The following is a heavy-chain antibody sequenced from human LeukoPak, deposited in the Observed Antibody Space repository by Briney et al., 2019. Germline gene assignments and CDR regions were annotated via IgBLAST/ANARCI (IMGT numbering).Heavy chain of an antibody. Sequence: SETLSLTCTVSGGSIISGYWSWVRQPPGKGLEWIGYTHNSGSTNYNPSLESRVTISVDTSQTHFSLKLTSVTAADTAVYYCARGADSWSGYRNAFHIWGQGTMVTVSS. CDR3: ARGADSWSGYRNAFHI. CDR1: GGSIISGY. D-gene: IGHD3-3*01. J-gene: IGHJ3*02. CDR2: THNSGST. V-gene: IGHV4-59*01.